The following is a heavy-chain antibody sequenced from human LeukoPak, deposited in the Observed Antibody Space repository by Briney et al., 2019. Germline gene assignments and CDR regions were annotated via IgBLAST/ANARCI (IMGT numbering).Heavy chain of an antibody. CDR3: ARYPIFGVVLKYYFDY. Sequence: GASVKVSCKASGYTFTSYAMHWVRQAPGQRLEWMGWINAGNGNTKYSQKFQGRVTITRDTSASTAYMELSSLRSEDTAVYYCARYPIFGVVLKYYFDYWGQGTLVTVSS. D-gene: IGHD3-3*01. J-gene: IGHJ4*02. V-gene: IGHV1-3*01. CDR2: INAGNGNT. CDR1: GYTFTSYA.